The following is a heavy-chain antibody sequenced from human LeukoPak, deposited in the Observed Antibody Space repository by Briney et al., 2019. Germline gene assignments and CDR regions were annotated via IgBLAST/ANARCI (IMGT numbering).Heavy chain of an antibody. CDR2: IRYDGSNK. J-gene: IGHJ4*02. V-gene: IGHV3-30*02. CDR3: AKGSSYWYDSSGYFPPNPAY. CDR1: GFTFSSYG. D-gene: IGHD3-22*01. Sequence: PGGSLRLSCAASGFTFSSYGMHWVRQAPGKGLEWVAFIRYDGSNKYYADSVKGRFTISRDNSKNTLYLQMNSLRAEDTAVYYCAKGSSYWYDSSGYFPPNPAYWGQGTLVTVSS.